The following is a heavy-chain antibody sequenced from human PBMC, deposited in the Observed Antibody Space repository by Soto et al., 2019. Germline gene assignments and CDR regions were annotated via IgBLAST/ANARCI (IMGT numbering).Heavy chain of an antibody. CDR1: GFTFSSYG. J-gene: IGHJ5*02. V-gene: IGHV3-30*03. D-gene: IGHD4-17*01. CDR2: ISYDGSNK. CDR3: ATVYGDYWLGWFDP. Sequence: QVQLVESGGGVVQPGRSLRLSCAASGFTFSSYGMHWVRQAPGKGLEWVAVISYDGSNKYYADSVKGRFTISRDNSKNTLYLQMNSLRAEDTAVYYCATVYGDYWLGWFDPWGQGTLVTVSS.